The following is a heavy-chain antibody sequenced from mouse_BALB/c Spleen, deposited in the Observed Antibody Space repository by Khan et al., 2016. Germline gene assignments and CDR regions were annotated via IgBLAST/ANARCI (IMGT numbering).Heavy chain of an antibody. D-gene: IGHD2-4*01. CDR1: GYTFTDYE. CDR2: IHPGGGGS. J-gene: IGHJ2*01. Sequence: QMQLKQSGAELVRPGASVKLSCKALGYTFTDYEMHWVKQTPVHGLEWIGAIHPGGGGSAYNHKFKVRVTLTADKSSSTAYMELSSLTSEDFAVYYCAKGLRRGYAMDSWGQGTTLTVSS. CDR3: AKGLRRGYAMDS. V-gene: IGHV1-15*01.